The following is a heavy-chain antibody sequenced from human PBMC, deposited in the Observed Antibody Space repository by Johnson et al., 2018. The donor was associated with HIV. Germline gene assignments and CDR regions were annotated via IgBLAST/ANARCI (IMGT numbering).Heavy chain of an antibody. CDR3: AREGLYSGYEPEDDAFDI. Sequence: VQLVESGGGVVRPGGSLRLSCAASGFTFDDYGMSWVRQAPGKGLEWVSVIYSGGSTYYADSVKGRFTISRDNSKNTLYLQMNSLRAEDTAVYYGAREGLYSGYEPEDDAFDIWGQGTMVTVSS. V-gene: IGHV3-66*01. D-gene: IGHD5-12*01. CDR1: GFTFDDYG. J-gene: IGHJ3*02. CDR2: IYSGGST.